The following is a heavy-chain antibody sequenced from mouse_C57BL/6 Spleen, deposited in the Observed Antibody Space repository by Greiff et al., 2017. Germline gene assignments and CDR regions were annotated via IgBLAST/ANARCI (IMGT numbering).Heavy chain of an antibody. CDR2: IDPSDSYT. CDR3: TRKTKVYFDD. CDR1: GYTFTSYW. J-gene: IGHJ2*01. D-gene: IGHD1-3*01. V-gene: IGHV1-69*01. Sequence: QVQLQQPGAELVMPGASVKLSCKASGYTFTSYWMHWVKQRPGQGLEWIGEIDPSDSYTNYNQKFKGKSTLTVDKSSSTAYMQRSSLTSEDTAVYYSTRKTKVYFDDWGQGTTLTVSA.